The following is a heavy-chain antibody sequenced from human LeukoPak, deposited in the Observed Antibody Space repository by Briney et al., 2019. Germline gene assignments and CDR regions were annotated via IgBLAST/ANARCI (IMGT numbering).Heavy chain of an antibody. CDR1: GFTFSSYS. Sequence: GGSLRLSCAASGFTFSSYSMNWVRQAPGKGLEWVSSISSSSSYIYYAVSVKGRFTISRDNAKNSLYLQMNSLRAEDTAVYYCARDLRSGSYPYDYWGQGTLVTVSS. J-gene: IGHJ4*02. CDR2: ISSSSSYI. CDR3: ARDLRSGSYPYDY. D-gene: IGHD1-26*01. V-gene: IGHV3-21*01.